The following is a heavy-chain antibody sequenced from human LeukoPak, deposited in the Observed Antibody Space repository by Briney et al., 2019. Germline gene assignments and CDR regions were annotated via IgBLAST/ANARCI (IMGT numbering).Heavy chain of an antibody. D-gene: IGHD6-19*01. J-gene: IGHJ4*02. CDR2: ISGSGGST. CDR3: AKGPFKEVAGTTGAQ. Sequence: PGGSLRLSCAASGFTFSSYGMHWVRQAPGKGLEWVSAISGSGGSTYYADSVKGRLTISRDNSKNTLFLQMNSLRAEDTAVYYCAKGPFKEVAGTTGAQWAQGPLVPVSS. CDR1: GFTFSSYG. V-gene: IGHV3-23*01.